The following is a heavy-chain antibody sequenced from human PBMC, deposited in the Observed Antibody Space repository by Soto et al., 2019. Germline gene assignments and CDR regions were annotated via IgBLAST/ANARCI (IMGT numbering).Heavy chain of an antibody. CDR2: IFWDDEK. V-gene: IGHV2-5*02. D-gene: IGHD2-15*01. Sequence: QVTLKESGPTLVEPTQTLTLTCTFSGFSLSSSGVSVAWIRQPPGKALQWLALIFWDDEKWYSPSLKNRLTITKDTSKNQVVLTMTKVDPVDTGTYFCSKRTGGTVESGFNVWGQGTMVTVSS. CDR3: SKRTGGTVESGFNV. CDR1: GFSLSSSGVS. J-gene: IGHJ3*01.